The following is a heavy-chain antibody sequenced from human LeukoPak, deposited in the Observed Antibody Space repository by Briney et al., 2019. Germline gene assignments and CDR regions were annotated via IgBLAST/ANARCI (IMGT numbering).Heavy chain of an antibody. CDR3: SRSITIFGVVIAAFDI. CDR2: ISSSSSYI. V-gene: IGHV3-21*01. J-gene: IGHJ3*02. D-gene: IGHD3-3*01. CDR1: GFTFSSYS. Sequence: GGSLRLSCAASGFTFSSYSMNWVRQAPGKGLEGVSSISSSSSYIYYRDSVKGRFTISRENAKNSLYLQMNSLRAEDTAVYYCSRSITIFGVVIAAFDIWGQGSMVTVSS.